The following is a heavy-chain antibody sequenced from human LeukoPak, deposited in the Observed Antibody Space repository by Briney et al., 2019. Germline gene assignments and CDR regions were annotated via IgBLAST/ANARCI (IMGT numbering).Heavy chain of an antibody. D-gene: IGHD6-19*01. CDR1: GFTFSTYS. CDR3: ARDRGWFDY. Sequence: GASLRLSCAASGFTFSTYSMNWVRQAPGKGLEWVSSINTSSNYIYYADSVKGRFTVSRDNAKNSLYLEMNSLRAEDTAVYYCARDRGWFDYWGQGTLDTVFS. V-gene: IGHV3-21*01. J-gene: IGHJ4*02. CDR2: INTSSNYI.